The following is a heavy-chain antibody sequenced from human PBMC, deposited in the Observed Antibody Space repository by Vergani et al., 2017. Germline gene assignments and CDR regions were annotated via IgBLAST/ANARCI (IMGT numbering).Heavy chain of an antibody. CDR3: ATFLPATQQLVYFDY. Sequence: QVQLVQSGAEVKKPGASVKVSCKVSGYTLTELSMHWVRQAPGKGLEWMGGFDTEDGETIYAQKFKGRVTMTEDTSTDTAYMELSSLRSEDTAVYYCATFLPATQQLVYFDYWGQGTLVTVSS. CDR2: FDTEDGET. V-gene: IGHV1-24*01. D-gene: IGHD6-13*01. CDR1: GYTLTELS. J-gene: IGHJ4*02.